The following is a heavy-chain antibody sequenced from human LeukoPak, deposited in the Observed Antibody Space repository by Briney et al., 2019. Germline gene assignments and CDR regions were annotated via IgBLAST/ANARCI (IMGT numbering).Heavy chain of an antibody. Sequence: GGSLRLSCAASGFTFSTYWMHWVRQAPGKGLVWVSHIYSDGSGTSYADSVKGRFTISRDNAKNTLYLQMNSLRAEDTAVYYCARDNSYGYEYWGQGTLVTVSS. CDR1: GFTFSTYW. V-gene: IGHV3-74*01. CDR3: ARDNSYGYEY. D-gene: IGHD5-18*01. CDR2: IYSDGSGT. J-gene: IGHJ4*02.